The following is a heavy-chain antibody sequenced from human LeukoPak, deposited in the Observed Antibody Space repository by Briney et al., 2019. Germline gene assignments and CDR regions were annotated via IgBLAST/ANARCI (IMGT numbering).Heavy chain of an antibody. CDR3: VRDRELTY. V-gene: IGHV4-4*08. Sequence: NASETLSLTCTVSDGSISIYYWSWLRQPPGKGLEWIGYVYSSGNTNYSPSLKGRAIISADTSKNQFSLKLTSVTAADTAVYYCVRDRELTYWGQGILVTVSS. D-gene: IGHD3-10*01. CDR2: VYSSGNT. J-gene: IGHJ4*02. CDR1: DGSISIYY.